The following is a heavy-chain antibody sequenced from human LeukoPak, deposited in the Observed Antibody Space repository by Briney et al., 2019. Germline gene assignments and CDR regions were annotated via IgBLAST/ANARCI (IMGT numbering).Heavy chain of an antibody. D-gene: IGHD6-13*01. V-gene: IGHV3-48*04. J-gene: IGHJ4*02. CDR3: ARGAAASAGY. Sequence: GGSLRLSCEASGLAFSNYSMNWVRQAPGKGLEWISYISNSSSTIYYPDSVKGRFAISRDNAKNSVYLQMNNLRAEDTAVYYCARGAAASAGYWGQGTRVTVSS. CDR1: GLAFSNYS. CDR2: ISNSSSTI.